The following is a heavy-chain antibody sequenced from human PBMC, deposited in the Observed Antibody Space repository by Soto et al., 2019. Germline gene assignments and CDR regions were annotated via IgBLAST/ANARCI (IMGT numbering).Heavy chain of an antibody. CDR3: ARERVAVAGDYYYYYGMDV. V-gene: IGHV1-2*02. J-gene: IGHJ6*02. D-gene: IGHD6-19*01. CDR2: INPNSGGT. Sequence: ASVKVSCKASGGPFSSYAISWVRQAPGQGLEWMGWINPNSGGTNYAQKFQGRVTMTRDTSISTAYMELSRLRSDDTAVYYCARERVAVAGDYYYYYGMDVWGQGTTVTVSS. CDR1: GGPFSSYA.